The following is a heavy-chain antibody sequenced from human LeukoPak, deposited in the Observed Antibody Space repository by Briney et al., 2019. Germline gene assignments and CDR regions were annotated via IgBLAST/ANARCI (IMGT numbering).Heavy chain of an antibody. CDR3: ARGWMDYGSGSYSGDY. D-gene: IGHD3-10*01. J-gene: IGHJ4*02. Sequence: GSSVKVSCKASGGTFSSYAISWVRQAPGQGLEWMGGIIPIFGTANYAQKFQGRVTITADESTSTAYTELSSLRSEDTAVYYCARGWMDYGSGSYSGDYWGQGTLVTVSS. CDR2: IIPIFGTA. CDR1: GGTFSSYA. V-gene: IGHV1-69*01.